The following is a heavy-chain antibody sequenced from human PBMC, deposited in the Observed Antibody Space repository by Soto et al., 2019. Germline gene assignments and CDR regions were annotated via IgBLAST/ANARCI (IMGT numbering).Heavy chain of an antibody. V-gene: IGHV3-53*02. J-gene: IGHJ5*02. Sequence: EVQVVETGGGLIQPGGSLRLSCAVSGFTVSSNYMSWGRQPPGKGPEWVSDIYSGGSTYYADSVKGRFTISRDNSKNTLYLQMNSLRAEDTAVYYCARERDGHNPNWFDLWGQGTLVTVSS. D-gene: IGHD2-8*01. CDR1: GFTVSSNY. CDR3: ARERDGHNPNWFDL. CDR2: IYSGGST.